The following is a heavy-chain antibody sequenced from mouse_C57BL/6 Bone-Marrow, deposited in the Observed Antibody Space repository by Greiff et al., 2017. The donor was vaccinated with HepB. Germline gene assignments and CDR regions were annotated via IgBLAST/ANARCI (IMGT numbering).Heavy chain of an antibody. J-gene: IGHJ2*01. CDR2: ISDGGSYT. V-gene: IGHV5-4*01. CDR1: GFTFSSYA. Sequence: EVQVVESGGGLVKPGGSLKLSCAASGFTFSSYAMSWVRQTPEKRLEWVATISDGGSYTYYPDNLKGRFTISRDNANNNLYLQMSHLKSEDTAMYYCARSLVYYYGSSSDYWGQGTTLTVSS. D-gene: IGHD1-1*01. CDR3: ARSLVYYYGSSSDY.